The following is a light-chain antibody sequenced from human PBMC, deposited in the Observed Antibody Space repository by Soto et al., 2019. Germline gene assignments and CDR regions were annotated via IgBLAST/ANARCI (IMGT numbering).Light chain of an antibody. CDR1: QTIGSSY. CDR3: QQYRTPSQT. Sequence: EIVLTQSPGTLSLSPGESATLSCRASQTIGSSYLACYQQRPGQAPRLLIYGGANSATGIPDRFSATGSETDFTLAISRLEPEDFAVYYCQQYRTPSQTFGQGTKVDIK. J-gene: IGKJ1*01. V-gene: IGKV3-20*01. CDR2: GGA.